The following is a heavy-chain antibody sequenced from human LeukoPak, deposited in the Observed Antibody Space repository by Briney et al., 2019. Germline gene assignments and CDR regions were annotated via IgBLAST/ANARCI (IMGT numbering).Heavy chain of an antibody. J-gene: IGHJ4*02. V-gene: IGHV4-59*01. CDR3: ARGTTVTTG. CDR1: GASISSYY. Sequence: NSSETLSLTCTVSGASISSYYWSWLRQPPGKGLEWIGYIYYSGSTNNNPSLKSRVTISVDTSKNQFSLKLSSVTAADTAVYYCARGTTVTTGWGQGTLVTVSS. CDR2: IYYSGST. D-gene: IGHD4-17*01.